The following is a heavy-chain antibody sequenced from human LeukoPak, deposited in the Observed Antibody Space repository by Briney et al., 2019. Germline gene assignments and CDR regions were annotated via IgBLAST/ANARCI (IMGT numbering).Heavy chain of an antibody. Sequence: ASVKVSCKACGYTFTGYYMHWVRQAPGQGLEWMGWINPNSGGTNYAQKFQGRVTMTRDTSISTAYMELSRLRSDDTAVYYCARSGVIAAAGVTGNWFDPWGQGTLVTVSS. D-gene: IGHD6-13*01. CDR2: INPNSGGT. V-gene: IGHV1-2*02. J-gene: IGHJ5*02. CDR1: GYTFTGYY. CDR3: ARSGVIAAAGVTGNWFDP.